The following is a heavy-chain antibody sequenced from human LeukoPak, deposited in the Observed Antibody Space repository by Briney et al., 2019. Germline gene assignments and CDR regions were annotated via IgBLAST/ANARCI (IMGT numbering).Heavy chain of an antibody. CDR3: ARPGVGSGCYGAFDT. D-gene: IGHD2-2*01. J-gene: IGHJ3*02. Sequence: KPSETLSLTCTVSGGSISSYYWSWIRQPPGKGLEWIGYIYYSGSTNYNPSLESRVTMSVDTSKNQFSLKLRSVTAADTAVYYCARPGVGSGCYGAFDTWGQGTMVTVSS. CDR2: IYYSGST. CDR1: GGSISSYY. V-gene: IGHV4-59*08.